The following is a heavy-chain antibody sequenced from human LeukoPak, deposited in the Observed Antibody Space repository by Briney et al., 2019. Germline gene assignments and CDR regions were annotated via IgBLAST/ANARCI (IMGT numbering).Heavy chain of an antibody. CDR1: GFTFNIYA. J-gene: IGHJ4*02. CDR3: AKESPGAFDD. Sequence: PGGSLRLSCAASGFTFNIYAMGWVRQAPGKGLEWVSVIGVGGSTYYADSVKGRFTISRDNSKNTLYLQMTSLRAEDTAIYYCAKESPGAFDDWGQGTLVTVSS. V-gene: IGHV3-23*01. CDR2: IGVGGST.